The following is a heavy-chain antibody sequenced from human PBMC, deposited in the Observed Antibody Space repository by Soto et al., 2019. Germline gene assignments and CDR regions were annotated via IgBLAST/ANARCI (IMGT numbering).Heavy chain of an antibody. CDR2: ISAYNGNT. J-gene: IGHJ4*02. Sequence: ASVKVSCKASGYTLTSYCISWVRQAPGQGLEWMGWISAYNGNTNYAQKLQGRVTMTTDTSTSTAYMELRSLRSDDTAVYYCASKSARRTFDYWGQGTLVTVSS. CDR1: GYTLTSYC. V-gene: IGHV1-18*01. CDR3: ASKSARRTFDY. D-gene: IGHD6-6*01.